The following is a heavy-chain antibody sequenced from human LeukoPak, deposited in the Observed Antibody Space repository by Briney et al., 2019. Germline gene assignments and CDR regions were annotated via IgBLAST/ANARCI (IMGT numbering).Heavy chain of an antibody. Sequence: SETLSLTCTVSGYSISSGYYWGWIRQPPGKGLEWIGSIYHSGSTYYNPSLKSRVTISIDTSKNQFSLKLSSVTAADTAVYYCARDGWFGELNFDYWGQGTLVTVSS. D-gene: IGHD3-10*01. CDR1: GYSISSGYY. CDR2: IYHSGST. J-gene: IGHJ4*02. CDR3: ARDGWFGELNFDY. V-gene: IGHV4-38-2*02.